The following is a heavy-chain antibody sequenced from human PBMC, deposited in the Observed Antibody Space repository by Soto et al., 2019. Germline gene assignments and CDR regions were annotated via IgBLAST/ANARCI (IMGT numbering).Heavy chain of an antibody. V-gene: IGHV3-23*01. CDR3: AKMGHLDFWSGYYGFDP. CDR2: ITGSGVSP. CDR1: GFTFSSYA. D-gene: IGHD3-3*01. Sequence: PGGSLRLSCAASGFTFSSYAMSWVRQAPGKGLEWVSSITGSGVSPFYADSVKGRFTISRDNSKNTLYLQMNSLRAEDTAVYYCAKMGHLDFWSGYYGFDPWGQGTLVTVSS. J-gene: IGHJ5*02.